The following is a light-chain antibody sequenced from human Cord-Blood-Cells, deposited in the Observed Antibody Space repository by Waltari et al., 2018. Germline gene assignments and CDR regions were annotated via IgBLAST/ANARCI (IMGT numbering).Light chain of an antibody. CDR3: QVWDSSSDHPV. Sequence: SYVLTQPPSVSVAPGKTARITCGGNNIGSKSVHWYQQKPGRAPVLVIYYDSDRPSGIPERFSGANSGNTATRTSSRVEAGDEADYYCQVWDSSSDHPVFGGGTKLTVL. CDR1: NIGSKS. V-gene: IGLV3-21*04. CDR2: YDS. J-gene: IGLJ3*02.